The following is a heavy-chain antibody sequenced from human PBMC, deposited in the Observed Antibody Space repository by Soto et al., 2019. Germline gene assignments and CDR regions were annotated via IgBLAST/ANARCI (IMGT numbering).Heavy chain of an antibody. Sequence: VASVKVSCKASGGTFSSYAISWVRQAPGQGLEWMGGIIPIFGTANYAQKFQGRVTITADKSTSTAYMELSSLRSEDTAVYYCARDSREPRAYYYYGMDVWGQGTTVTVSS. CDR3: ARDSREPRAYYYYGMDV. CDR2: IIPIFGTA. D-gene: IGHD1-1*01. CDR1: GGTFSSYA. V-gene: IGHV1-69*06. J-gene: IGHJ6*02.